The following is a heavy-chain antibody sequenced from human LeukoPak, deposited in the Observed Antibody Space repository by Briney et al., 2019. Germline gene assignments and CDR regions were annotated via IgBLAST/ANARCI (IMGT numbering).Heavy chain of an antibody. V-gene: IGHV4-59*01. CDR1: GGSISSYY. CDR2: IYYSGST. D-gene: IGHD3-22*01. CDR3: ASDYHDSSGYYYVAY. J-gene: IGHJ4*02. Sequence: PSETLSLTCTVSGGSISSYYWSWIRQPPGKGLEWIGYIYYSGSTNYNPSLKSRVTISVDTSKNQFSLKLSSVTAADTAVYYCASDYHDSSGYYYVAYWGQGTLVTVSS.